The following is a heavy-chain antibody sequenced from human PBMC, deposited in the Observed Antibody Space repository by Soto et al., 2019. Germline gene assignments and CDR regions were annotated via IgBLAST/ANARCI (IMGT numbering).Heavy chain of an antibody. CDR2: TYYRSKWYN. CDR3: ARDKDCSSTSCFNWFDP. D-gene: IGHD2-2*01. CDR1: GDSVSSNSAA. V-gene: IGHV6-1*01. J-gene: IGHJ5*02. Sequence: PSQTLSLTCAISGDSVSSNSAAWNWIRQSPSRGLEWLGRTYYRSKWYNDYAVSVKSRITINPDTSKNQFSLQLNSVTPEDTAVDYCARDKDCSSTSCFNWFDPWGQGTLVTVSS.